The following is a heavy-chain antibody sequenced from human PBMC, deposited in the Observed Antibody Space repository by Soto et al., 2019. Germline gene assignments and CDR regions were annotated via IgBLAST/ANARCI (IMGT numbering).Heavy chain of an antibody. Sequence: ASVKVSCKASGGAFSDYAFSWVRQAPGQGLEWLGGIMPIFRAPDYAQKFQGRVTITADEFTRTAYMEMNSLRSEDTAVYYCARGVGAYCGGDCYSDAFAIWGQGTMVTVSS. CDR3: ARGVGAYCGGDCYSDAFAI. V-gene: IGHV1-69*13. D-gene: IGHD2-21*02. CDR1: GGAFSDYA. J-gene: IGHJ3*02. CDR2: IMPIFRAP.